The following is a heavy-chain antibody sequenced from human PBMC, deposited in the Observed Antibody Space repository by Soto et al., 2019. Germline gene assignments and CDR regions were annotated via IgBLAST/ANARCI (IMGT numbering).Heavy chain of an antibody. D-gene: IGHD3-10*01. J-gene: IGHJ6*02. V-gene: IGHV3-7*01. CDR2: INQDGSEK. CDR1: GFTFSTYW. CDR3: ARGDTMVRGVIITPYYYGMDV. Sequence: GGSLRLSCAASGFTFSTYWMDWVRQTPGKGLEWVANINQDGSEKNYVDSVKGRFTIYRDNAKNSLYLQMSSLTAEDTAVYYCARGDTMVRGVIITPYYYGMDVWGQGTTVTVSS.